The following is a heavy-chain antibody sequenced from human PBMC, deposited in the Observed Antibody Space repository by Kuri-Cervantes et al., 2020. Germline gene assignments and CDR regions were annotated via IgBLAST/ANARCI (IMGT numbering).Heavy chain of an antibody. CDR3: ARSIVVVVAATPHY. CDR2: IRYDGSNK. V-gene: IGHV3-30*02. D-gene: IGHD2-15*01. J-gene: IGHJ4*02. Sequence: GESLKISCTASGFSFSTFAMNWVRQAPGKGLEWVAFIRYDGSNKYYADSVKGRFTISRDNSKNTLYLQMNSLRAEDTAVYYCARSIVVVVAATPHYWGQGTLVTVSS. CDR1: GFSFSTFA.